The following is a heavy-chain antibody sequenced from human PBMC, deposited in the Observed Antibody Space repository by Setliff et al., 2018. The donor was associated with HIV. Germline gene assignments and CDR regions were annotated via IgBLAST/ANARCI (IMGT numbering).Heavy chain of an antibody. J-gene: IGHJ2*01. CDR1: GYTFTSYG. CDR2: ISAYNGNT. Sequence: ASVKVSCKASGYTFTSYGISWVRQAPGQGLEWMGWISAYNGNTNYAQKLQVRVTMTTETSTSTAYMEQRSMRYVDRAVYYGASSTLEAYRLWFGEFAWYFDLWGRGTLVTVSS. CDR3: ASSTLEAYRLWFGEFAWYFDL. V-gene: IGHV1-18*01. D-gene: IGHD3-10*01.